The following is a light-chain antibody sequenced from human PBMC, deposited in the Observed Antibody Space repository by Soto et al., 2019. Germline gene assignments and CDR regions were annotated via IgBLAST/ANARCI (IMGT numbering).Light chain of an antibody. CDR2: GAS. CDR1: QSVGRNF. Sequence: EIVLTQSPGTLSLSPGERATLSCRASQSVGRNFLAWFQQKPAQAPRLLMYGASSRATGIPDRFSGSSSGTDFTLTISRLEPEDFAVYYCQQYGSSLTWTFGQGTKVEIK. V-gene: IGKV3-20*01. CDR3: QQYGSSLTWT. J-gene: IGKJ1*01.